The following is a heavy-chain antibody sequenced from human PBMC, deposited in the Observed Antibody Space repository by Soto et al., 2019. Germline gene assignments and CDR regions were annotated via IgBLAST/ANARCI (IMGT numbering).Heavy chain of an antibody. D-gene: IGHD2-2*01. CDR1: GGSISGSY. Sequence: PSETLSLTCSVSGGSISGSYWSWIRQSPGKGLEWLGYVYYTGSTNYSPSLRSRVSISVDTSKNQFSLKLSSVTAADTAVYYCARGYLVVPAAIGYYYYGMDVWGQGTTVTVSS. CDR2: VYYTGST. J-gene: IGHJ6*02. CDR3: ARGYLVVPAAIGYYYYGMDV. V-gene: IGHV4-59*12.